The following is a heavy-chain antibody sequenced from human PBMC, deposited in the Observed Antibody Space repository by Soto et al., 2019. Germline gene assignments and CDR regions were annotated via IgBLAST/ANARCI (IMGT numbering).Heavy chain of an antibody. CDR2: ISHSGST. CDR1: GGSFSGYY. V-gene: IGHV4-34*01. CDR3: ARGSTAAGDGMDV. D-gene: IGHD6-13*01. Sequence: SETLSLTCAVYGGSFSGYYWSWIRQPPGKGLEWIGEISHSGSTNYNPSLKSRVTISVDTSKNQFSLKLSSVTAADTAVYYCARGSTAAGDGMDVWGQGTTVTVSS. J-gene: IGHJ6*02.